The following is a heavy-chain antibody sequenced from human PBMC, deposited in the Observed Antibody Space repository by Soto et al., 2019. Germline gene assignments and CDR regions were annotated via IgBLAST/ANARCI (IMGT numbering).Heavy chain of an antibody. Sequence: GGSLRLSCAASGFPFSSYAMTWVRQAPGKGLEWVSSISDSGGNTYYADSVKGRFTISRDNVKNTLSLQMNSLRPEDTAVYYCAKDSGYQLPDNYFYYGLDVWGQGTTVTVSS. CDR2: ISDSGGNT. J-gene: IGHJ6*02. V-gene: IGHV3-23*01. D-gene: IGHD2-2*01. CDR1: GFPFSSYA. CDR3: AKDSGYQLPDNYFYYGLDV.